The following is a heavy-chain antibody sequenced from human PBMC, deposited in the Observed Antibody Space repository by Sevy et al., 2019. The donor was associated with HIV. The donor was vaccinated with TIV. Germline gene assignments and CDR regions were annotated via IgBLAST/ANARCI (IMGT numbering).Heavy chain of an antibody. D-gene: IGHD6-19*01. CDR3: AKDTSGWYDALDQ. V-gene: IGHV3-23*01. Sequence: GGSLRLSCEVSGCTFGYFAMSWVRQAPGKGLEWVSGIGPNGATSQYAASVRGRFTISRDNSKNRMYLQMSSLRAEDTAQYYCAKDTSGWYDALDQWRQGTLVTVSS. CDR1: GCTFGYFA. J-gene: IGHJ1*01. CDR2: IGPNGATS.